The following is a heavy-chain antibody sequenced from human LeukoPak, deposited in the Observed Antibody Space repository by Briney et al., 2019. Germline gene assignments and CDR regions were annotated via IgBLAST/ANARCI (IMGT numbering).Heavy chain of an antibody. CDR2: IIPIFGTA. CDR1: GGTFSSYA. V-gene: IGHV1-69*06. CDR3: ASHYYGSGSYYNLDY. Sequence: SVKVSCKASGGTFSSYAISWVRQAPGQGLEWMGGIIPIFGTANYAQKFQGRVTMTEDTSTDTAYMELSSLRSEDTAVYYCASHYYGSGSYYNLDYWGQGTLVTVSS. D-gene: IGHD3-10*01. J-gene: IGHJ4*02.